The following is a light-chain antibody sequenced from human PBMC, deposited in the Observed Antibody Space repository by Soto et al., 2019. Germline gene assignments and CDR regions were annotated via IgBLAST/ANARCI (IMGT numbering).Light chain of an antibody. CDR1: QSVSSDF. J-gene: IGKJ4*01. CDR2: GAS. CDR3: RQYGRSLGFA. V-gene: IGKV3-20*01. Sequence: EIVMTQSPATLSVSPGERATLSCRASQSVSSDFLAWYQEKPGQAPRLLIYGASNRATGIPDRFSGSGSGTDFTPTISRLEPEDLAVYYCRQYGRSLGFAVGGGTKVDIK.